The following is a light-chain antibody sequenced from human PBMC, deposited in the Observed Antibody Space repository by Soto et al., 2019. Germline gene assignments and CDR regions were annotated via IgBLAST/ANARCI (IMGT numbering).Light chain of an antibody. V-gene: IGKV3-20*01. CDR1: QTIISNY. J-gene: IGKJ1*01. Sequence: EIVLTQSPGTLSLSPGERATLSCRATQTIISNYLAWYQQKPGQAPKLLIHGASTRATGIPDRFSGSGSGTDFTLTISRLEPEDFAVYYCQLYGSSPKPFGQGTQVEV. CDR2: GAS. CDR3: QLYGSSPKP.